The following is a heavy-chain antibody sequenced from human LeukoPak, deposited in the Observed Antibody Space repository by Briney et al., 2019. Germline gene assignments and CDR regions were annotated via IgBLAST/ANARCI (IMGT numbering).Heavy chain of an antibody. CDR3: ARGYCSSTSCPSDIDY. Sequence: GSLRLSCAASGFTFSDYYMSWIRQAPGKGLEWIGEINHSGSTNYNPSLKSRVTISVDTSKNQFSLKLSSVTAADTAVYYCARGYCSSTSCPSDIDYWGQGTLVTVSS. D-gene: IGHD2-2*01. J-gene: IGHJ4*02. CDR1: GFTFSDYY. V-gene: IGHV4-34*01. CDR2: INHSGST.